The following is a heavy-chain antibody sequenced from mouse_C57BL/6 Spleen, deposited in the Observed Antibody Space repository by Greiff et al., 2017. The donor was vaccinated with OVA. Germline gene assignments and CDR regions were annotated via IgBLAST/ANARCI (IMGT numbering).Heavy chain of an antibody. V-gene: IGHV1-69*01. J-gene: IGHJ3*01. CDR2: IDPSDSYT. CDR3: ARRGNWDGEFAY. D-gene: IGHD4-1*01. Sequence: QVQLKQPGAELVMPGASVKLSCKASGYTFTSYWMHWVKQRPGQGLEWIGEIDPSDSYTNYNQKFKGKSTLTVDKSSSTAYMQLSSLTSEDSAVYYCARRGNWDGEFAYWGQGTLVTVSA. CDR1: GYTFTSYW.